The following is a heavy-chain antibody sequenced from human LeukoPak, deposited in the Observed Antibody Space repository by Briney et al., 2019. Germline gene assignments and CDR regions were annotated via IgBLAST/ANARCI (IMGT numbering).Heavy chain of an antibody. Sequence: GGSLRLSCAASGFTFSSYAMSWVRQAPGKGLEWVSAISGSGGSTYYADSVKGRFTISRDNSKTTLYLQMNSLRAEDTAVYYCAKARRAPYFYDSSGYPYYFDYWGQGTLVTVSS. J-gene: IGHJ4*02. CDR2: ISGSGGST. D-gene: IGHD3-22*01. V-gene: IGHV3-23*01. CDR1: GFTFSSYA. CDR3: AKARRAPYFYDSSGYPYYFDY.